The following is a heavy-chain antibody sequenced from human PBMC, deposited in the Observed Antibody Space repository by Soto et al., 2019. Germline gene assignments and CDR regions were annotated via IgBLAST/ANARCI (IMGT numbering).Heavy chain of an antibody. J-gene: IGHJ6*03. CDR2: INHSGST. Sequence: SETLSLTCAVYGGSFSGYYWSWIRQPPGKGLEWIGEINHSGSTNYNPSLKSRVTISVDTSKNQFSLKLSSVTAADTAMYYCARHGEGYSKLGWPDKSMDVWGKGTTVTVSS. D-gene: IGHD6-13*01. CDR1: GGSFSGYY. CDR3: ARHGEGYSKLGWPDKSMDV. V-gene: IGHV4-34*01.